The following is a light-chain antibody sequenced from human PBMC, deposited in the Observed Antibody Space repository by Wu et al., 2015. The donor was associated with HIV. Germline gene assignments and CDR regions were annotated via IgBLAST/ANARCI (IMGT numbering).Light chain of an antibody. CDR1: QGIRTY. CDR3: QQVTQYPYT. CDR2: AAS. Sequence: DIQLTQSPSFLSASVGDRVTISCRASQGIRTYLAWYQQKSGKXPDLLIYAASTLQDGVPSRFSGGGSGTDFTLTINSLQPEDFATYFCQQVTQYPYTFGQGTRVQIK. J-gene: IGKJ2*01. V-gene: IGKV1-9*01.